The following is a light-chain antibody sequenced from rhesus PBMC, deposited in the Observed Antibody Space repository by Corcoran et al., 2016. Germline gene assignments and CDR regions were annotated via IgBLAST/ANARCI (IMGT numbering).Light chain of an antibody. V-gene: IGLV2S7*01. CDR2: DVS. CDR3: CSYTTSSTLV. Sequence: QSAPTQPPSVSGSPGQSVTISCTGTSSDVGGYTYVSWYQQHPGKAPKLMIYDVSKRPSGVSDRFSGSKSGNTASLTISGLPAEDEADYYCCSYTTSSTLVFGSGTKLTVL. J-gene: IGLJ6*01. CDR1: SSDVGGYTY.